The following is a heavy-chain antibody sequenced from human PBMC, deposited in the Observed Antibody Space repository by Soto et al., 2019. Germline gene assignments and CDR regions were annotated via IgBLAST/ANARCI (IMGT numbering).Heavy chain of an antibody. CDR1: GGSISSSSYY. CDR3: ARPVGWGGMDV. D-gene: IGHD3-16*01. J-gene: IGHJ6*02. Sequence: SETLSLTCTVSGGSISSSSYYWGWIRQPPGKGLEWIGSIYYSGSTYYNPSLKSRVTISVDTSKNQFSLKLSSVTAADTAVYYCARPVGWGGMDVWGQGTTVTVSS. V-gene: IGHV4-39*01. CDR2: IYYSGST.